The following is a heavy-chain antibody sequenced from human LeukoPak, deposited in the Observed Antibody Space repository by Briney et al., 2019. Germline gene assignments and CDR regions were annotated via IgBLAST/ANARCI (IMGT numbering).Heavy chain of an antibody. Sequence: PGGSLRLSCAVSGFSVSNNYMNWVRQAPGKGLEWVSLIYSRGGTSYADSVKGRFTIPRDSSKNTLFLQMNSLRVEDTAVYYCARGPVTTPRTYFFDYWGQGTLVTVSS. J-gene: IGHJ4*02. CDR2: IYSRGGT. CDR1: GFSVSNNY. V-gene: IGHV3-53*01. D-gene: IGHD4-17*01. CDR3: ARGPVTTPRTYFFDY.